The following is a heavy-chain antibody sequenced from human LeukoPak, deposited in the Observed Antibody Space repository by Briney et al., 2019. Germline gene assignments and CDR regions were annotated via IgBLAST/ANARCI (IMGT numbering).Heavy chain of an antibody. CDR2: INHSGST. D-gene: IGHD2-2*02. CDR1: GGSFSGYY. Sequence: PSETLSLTCAVYGGSFSGYYWSWIRQPPGKGLEWIGEINHSGSTNYNPSLKSRVTISVDTSKNQFSLKLSSVTAADTAVYYCARAYCSSTSCYKVYYMDVWGKETTVTVSS. CDR3: ARAYCSSTSCYKVYYMDV. J-gene: IGHJ6*03. V-gene: IGHV4-34*01.